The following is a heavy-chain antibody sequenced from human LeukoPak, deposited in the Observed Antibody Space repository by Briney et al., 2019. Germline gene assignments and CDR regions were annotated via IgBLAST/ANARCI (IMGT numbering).Heavy chain of an antibody. CDR2: ISDDGSKI. J-gene: IGHJ4*02. CDR1: GSTFSTDA. D-gene: IGHD1-26*01. CDR3: AKDRRVVGATLDDLDY. Sequence: GGSLRLSCAASGSTFSTDAMHWVRQAPGKGLEWVAVISDDGSKIYYADSVKGRFTISRDNSKNTLYLQMNSLRTEDTAVYYCAKDRRVVGATLDDLDYWGQGTLVTVSS. V-gene: IGHV3-30*04.